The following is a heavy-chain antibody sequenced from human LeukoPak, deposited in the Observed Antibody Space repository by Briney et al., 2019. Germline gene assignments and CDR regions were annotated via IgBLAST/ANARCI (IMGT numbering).Heavy chain of an antibody. J-gene: IGHJ4*02. Sequence: ASVKVSCKTSGYTFTNYGITWVRQAPGQGPEWMGWISPYSGDTNYTQKFQDRVTMTTDTSTSTAYLDLTTLRSDDTAVYYCARGTGYPPYYFDSWGQGTPVTVSS. D-gene: IGHD6-13*01. CDR1: GYTFTNYG. CDR3: ARGTGYPPYYFDS. V-gene: IGHV1-18*01. CDR2: ISPYSGDT.